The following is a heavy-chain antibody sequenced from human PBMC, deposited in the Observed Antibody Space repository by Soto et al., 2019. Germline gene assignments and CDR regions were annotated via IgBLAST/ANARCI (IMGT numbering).Heavy chain of an antibody. CDR3: ARALIQLWPHYYYGMDV. J-gene: IGHJ6*02. CDR1: GGSISSGDYY. D-gene: IGHD5-18*01. V-gene: IGHV4-30-4*01. CDR2: IYYSGTT. Sequence: SETLSLTCTVSGGSISSGDYYWSWIRQPPWKGLEWIGYIYYSGTTYYNPSLKSLVTISVDTSKNQFSPKVSSVTAADTAVYYCARALIQLWPHYYYGMDVWGQGTTVTVSS.